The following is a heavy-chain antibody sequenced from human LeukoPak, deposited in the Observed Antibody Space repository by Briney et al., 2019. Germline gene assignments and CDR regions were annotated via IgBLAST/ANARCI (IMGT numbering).Heavy chain of an antibody. CDR2: IYYSGST. D-gene: IGHD3-22*01. V-gene: IGHV4-39*01. J-gene: IGHJ4*02. CDR3: AIGGSSGYSLLYYFDY. Sequence: SETLSLTCTVSGGSLSSSSYYWGWIRQPPGKGLEWIGSIYYSGSTYYNPSLKSRVTISVDTSKNQFSLKLSSVTAADTAVYYRAIGGSSGYSLLYYFDYWGQGTLVTVSS. CDR1: GGSLSSSSYY.